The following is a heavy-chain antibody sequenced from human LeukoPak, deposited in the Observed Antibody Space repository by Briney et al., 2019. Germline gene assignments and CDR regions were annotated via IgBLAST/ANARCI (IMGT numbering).Heavy chain of an antibody. D-gene: IGHD4-11*01. CDR2: ISAYNGNT. CDR1: GYTFTSYG. CDR3: ARAGWGHYSNYPTGGYYYYYYGMDV. V-gene: IGHV1-18*01. J-gene: IGHJ6*02. Sequence: ASVNVSCKASGYTFTSYGISWVRQAPGQGLEWMGWISAYNGNTNYAQKLQGRVTMTTDTSTSTAYMELRSLRSDDTAVYYCARAGWGHYSNYPTGGYYYYYYGMDVWGQGTTVTVSS.